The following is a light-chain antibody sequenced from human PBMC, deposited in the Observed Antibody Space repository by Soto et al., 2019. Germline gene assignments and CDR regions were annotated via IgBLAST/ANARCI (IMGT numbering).Light chain of an antibody. CDR3: YSTDSSGNHRV. CDR1: ALPKKY. J-gene: IGLJ2*01. CDR2: EDS. V-gene: IGLV3-10*01. Sequence: SYELTQPPSVSVSPGQTASITCSGDALPKKYAYWYQQKSGQAPVVVIYEDSKRPSGIPERFSGSSSGTMATLTISGAQVEDEADYYCYSTDSSGNHRVFGGGTKLTVL.